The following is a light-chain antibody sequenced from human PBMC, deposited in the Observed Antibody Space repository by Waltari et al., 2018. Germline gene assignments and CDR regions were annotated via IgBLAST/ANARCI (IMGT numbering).Light chain of an antibody. V-gene: IGKV2-30*02. CDR2: RVS. Sequence: DVVMTQSPLSLHVTLGQPASIPCRSRQSLVHSDGATHFTWFQQRPGQSPRRLIYRVSNRDSGVPDRFSGSGSGTDFTLKISRVEAEDVGVYYCMQGTHWPYTFGQGTKLEIK. CDR3: MQGTHWPYT. CDR1: QSLVHSDGATH. J-gene: IGKJ2*01.